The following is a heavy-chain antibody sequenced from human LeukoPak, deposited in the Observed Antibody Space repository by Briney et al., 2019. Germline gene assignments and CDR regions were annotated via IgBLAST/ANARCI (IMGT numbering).Heavy chain of an antibody. CDR1: GGTFSSYA. J-gene: IGHJ3*02. Sequence: GASVTVSCKASGGTFSSYAISWVRQAPGQGLEWMGGIIPNFGTANFAQNFQGRVTITADESTSTAYMELSSLRSEDTAVYYCARGPISSTTGTTDDAFDIWGQGTMVTVSS. CDR3: ARGPISSTTGTTDDAFDI. CDR2: IIPNFGTA. V-gene: IGHV1-69*01. D-gene: IGHD1-1*01.